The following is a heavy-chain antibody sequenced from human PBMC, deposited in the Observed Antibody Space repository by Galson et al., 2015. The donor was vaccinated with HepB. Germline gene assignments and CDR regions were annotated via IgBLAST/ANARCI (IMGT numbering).Heavy chain of an antibody. CDR2: INSDGSYI. J-gene: IGHJ4*02. D-gene: IGHD6-13*01. CDR3: ARTRGAAAGIFDN. Sequence: SLRLSCAASGFTFSSYWMHWFRQVPGKGLVWVSRINSDGSYITYADSVKGRFTIPRDNAKNTLYLQMNSPRAEDTALYYCARTRGAAAGIFDNWGQGSLVTVSS. CDR1: GFTFSSYW. V-gene: IGHV3-74*01.